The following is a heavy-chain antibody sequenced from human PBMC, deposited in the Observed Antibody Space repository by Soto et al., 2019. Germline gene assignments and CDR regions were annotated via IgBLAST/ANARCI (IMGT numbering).Heavy chain of an antibody. J-gene: IGHJ3*02. CDR3: ARDMMTWGSNGGDFDI. V-gene: IGHV4-4*07. CDR1: GVSISSYY. Sequence: QVQLQESGPGLVKPSETLSLTCSVSGVSISSYYWTWIRQSAGKGLEWIGRAYTSGTTNYNPSLKSRVTMTLDTSKNQFSLRLSSVTAADTAVYYCARDMMTWGSNGGDFDIWGQGTLVTVSS. CDR2: AYTSGTT. D-gene: IGHD3-16*01.